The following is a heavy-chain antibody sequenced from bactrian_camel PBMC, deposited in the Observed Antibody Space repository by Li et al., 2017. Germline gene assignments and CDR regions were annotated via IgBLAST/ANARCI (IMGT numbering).Heavy chain of an antibody. CDR3: TPGVY. D-gene: IGHD5*01. V-gene: IGHV3S67*01. CDR1: GFTFNTAY. CDR2: LSSGGNT. J-gene: IGHJ4*01. Sequence: DVQLVESGGGLVQPGGSLRLSCAASGFTFNTAYMRWVRQAPGKGPEWVATLSSGGNTFYTDSVKGRFTISADNAKNTLYLQLSSLKTEDTAMYYCTPGVYWGQGTQVTVS.